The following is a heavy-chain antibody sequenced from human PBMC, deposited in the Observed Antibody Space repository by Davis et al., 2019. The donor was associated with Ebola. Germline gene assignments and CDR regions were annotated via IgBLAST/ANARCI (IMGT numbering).Heavy chain of an antibody. V-gene: IGHV1-46*01. CDR1: GYTFTSYY. Sequence: ASVKVSCKASGYTFTSYYMHWVRQAPGQGLEWMGIINPSGGSTSYAQKFQGRVTMTRDTSTSTVYMELNSLRSEDTAVYYCARDQVGSYGSGSYHVYWGQGTLVTVSS. CDR3: ARDQVGSYGSGSYHVY. J-gene: IGHJ4*02. D-gene: IGHD3-10*01. CDR2: INPSGGST.